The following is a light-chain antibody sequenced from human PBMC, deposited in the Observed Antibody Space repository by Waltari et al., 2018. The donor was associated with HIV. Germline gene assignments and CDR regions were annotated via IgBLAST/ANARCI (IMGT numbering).Light chain of an antibody. J-gene: IGLJ2*01. CDR3: SSYTSSSTFTV. CDR2: DVS. V-gene: IGLV2-14*01. Sequence: QSALTQPASVSGSPGQSITISCPGTSSDVGGYNYVSWYQQHPGKAPKLMIYDVSKRPSGVSNRFSGSKSGNTASLTISGLQAEDEADYYCSSYTSSSTFTVFGGGTKLTVL. CDR1: SSDVGGYNY.